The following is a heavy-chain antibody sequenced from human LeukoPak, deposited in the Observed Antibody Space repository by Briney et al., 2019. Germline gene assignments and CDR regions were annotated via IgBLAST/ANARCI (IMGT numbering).Heavy chain of an antibody. D-gene: IGHD5-18*01. J-gene: IGHJ3*02. CDR1: GYTFTGYY. Sequence: ASVKVSCKASGYTFTGYYMHWVRQAPGQGLEWMGWINPNSGGTNYAQKFQGRVTMTRDTSISTAYMELSSLRSEDTAVYYCARDLVTDSYGRSDAFDIWGQGTMVTVSS. CDR2: INPNSGGT. V-gene: IGHV1-2*02. CDR3: ARDLVTDSYGRSDAFDI.